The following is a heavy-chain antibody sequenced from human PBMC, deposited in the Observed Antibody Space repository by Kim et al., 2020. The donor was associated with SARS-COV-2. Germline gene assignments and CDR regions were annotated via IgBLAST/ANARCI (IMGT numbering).Heavy chain of an antibody. D-gene: IGHD4-17*01. J-gene: IGHJ5*02. CDR3: ATTYDYGGRDDWFDP. CDR1: GGTFSSYA. CDR2: IIPIFGTA. V-gene: IGHV1-69*13. Sequence: SVKVSCKASGGTFSSYAISWVRQAPGQGLEWMGGIIPIFGTANYAQKFQGRVTITADESTSTAYMELSSLRSEDTAVYYCATTYDYGGRDDWFDPWGQGTLVTVSS.